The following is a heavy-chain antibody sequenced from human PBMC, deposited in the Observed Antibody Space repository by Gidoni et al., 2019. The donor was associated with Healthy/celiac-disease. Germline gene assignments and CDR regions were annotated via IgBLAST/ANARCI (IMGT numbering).Heavy chain of an antibody. CDR1: GFTFSSYG. J-gene: IGHJ6*02. Sequence: QVQLVESGGGVVQPGRSLRLSCAASGFTFSSYGMHWVRQAPGKGLAWVAVIWYDGSNKYYADSVKCRFTISRDNSKNTLYLQMNSLRAEDTAVYYCARGGGVINLLSPGSYNGMDVWGQGTTVTVSS. D-gene: IGHD3-10*01. CDR2: IWYDGSNK. CDR3: ARGGGVINLLSPGSYNGMDV. V-gene: IGHV3-33*01.